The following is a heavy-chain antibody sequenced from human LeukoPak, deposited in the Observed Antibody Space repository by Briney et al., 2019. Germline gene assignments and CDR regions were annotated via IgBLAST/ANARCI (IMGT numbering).Heavy chain of an antibody. J-gene: IGHJ4*02. V-gene: IGHV3-30-3*01. Sequence: PGGSVSLSCAASGFTFSSYAMHWVRQAPGKGLEWVAIISYDGSNKYYADSVKGRFTISRDKSKNTLYLQMNSLRAEDTAVYYCARDLLNTALAPFDYWGQGTLVTVSS. D-gene: IGHD4-17*01. CDR3: ARDLLNTALAPFDY. CDR2: ISYDGSNK. CDR1: GFTFSSYA.